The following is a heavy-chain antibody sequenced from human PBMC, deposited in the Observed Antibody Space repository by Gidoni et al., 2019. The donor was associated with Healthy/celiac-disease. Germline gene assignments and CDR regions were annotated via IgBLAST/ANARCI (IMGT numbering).Heavy chain of an antibody. Sequence: QVQLVESGGGVVKPGRSLRLACAASGFTFSSYAMHWVLQAPGKVLEWVAGISYDGSNKYYAYSVKGRFTISRDNSKNTLYLQMNSLRAEDTAVYYCASGTYILTGYRRPIFDYWGQGTLVTVSS. CDR3: ASGTYILTGYRRPIFDY. J-gene: IGHJ4*02. D-gene: IGHD3-9*01. V-gene: IGHV3-30*04. CDR2: ISYDGSNK. CDR1: GFTFSSYA.